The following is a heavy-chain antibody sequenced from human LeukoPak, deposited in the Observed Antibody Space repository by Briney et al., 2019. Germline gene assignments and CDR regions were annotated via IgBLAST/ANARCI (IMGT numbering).Heavy chain of an antibody. J-gene: IGHJ4*02. CDR3: ARDPEWAPHGYFDY. Sequence: GGSLRLSCAASGFTFSSYGMHWVRQAPGKGLEWVAVIWYDGSNKYYAESVKGRFTISRDNSKNTLYLQMNSLRAEDKAVYYCARDPEWAPHGYFDYWGQGTLVTVSS. CDR1: GFTFSSYG. V-gene: IGHV3-33*01. CDR2: IWYDGSNK. D-gene: IGHD2-8*01.